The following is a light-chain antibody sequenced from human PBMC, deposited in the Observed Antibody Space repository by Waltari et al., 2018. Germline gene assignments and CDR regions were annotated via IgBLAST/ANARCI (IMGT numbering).Light chain of an antibody. CDR1: NIGGKN. Sequence: SYELTQPRSVSVSPGQTARITCGGDNIGGKNVQWYQQKPPQAPVLVIYADDERPSGVPKRFSGSNSANAATLPISGVEAGDGADYYWQVWDGNTDEDVFGSGSKLTVL. CDR3: QVWDGNTDEDV. CDR2: ADD. J-gene: IGLJ6*01. V-gene: IGLV3-21*01.